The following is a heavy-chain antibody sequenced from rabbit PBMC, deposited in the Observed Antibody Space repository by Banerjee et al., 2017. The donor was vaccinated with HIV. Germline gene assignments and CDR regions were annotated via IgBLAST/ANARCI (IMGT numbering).Heavy chain of an antibody. Sequence: QSLEESGGDLVKPGASLTLTCTASGFTLSSDWMCWVRQAPGKGLEWIACINTISGDTVYATWAKGRFTISKTSSTTVTLQMTSLTAADTATYFCARDLAGVIGWNFGLWGPGTLVTVS. J-gene: IGHJ4*01. CDR3: ARDLAGVIGWNFGL. V-gene: IGHV1S40*01. CDR2: INTISGDT. D-gene: IGHD4-1*01. CDR1: GFTLSSDW.